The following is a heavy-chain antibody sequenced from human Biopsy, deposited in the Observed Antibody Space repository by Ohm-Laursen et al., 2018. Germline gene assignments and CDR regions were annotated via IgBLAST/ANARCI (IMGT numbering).Heavy chain of an antibody. J-gene: IGHJ4*02. CDR3: TTVASLLYYSSGNRGLVY. V-gene: IGHV3-15*01. CDR1: GFTFSNAW. D-gene: IGHD3-10*01. CDR2: IKSNTDGGTT. Sequence: SLRLSCAAPGFTFSNAWMSWVRQAPGKGLEWVGHIKSNTDGGTTDYAAPVKGRLTISRDDSKNTVYLQMNSLKTEDTGVYYCTTVASLLYYSSGNRGLVYWGQGTQVTVSS.